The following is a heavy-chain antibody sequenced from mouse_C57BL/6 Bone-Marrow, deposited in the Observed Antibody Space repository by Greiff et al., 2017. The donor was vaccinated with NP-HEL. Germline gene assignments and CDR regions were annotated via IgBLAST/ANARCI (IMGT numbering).Heavy chain of an antibody. D-gene: IGHD2-4*01. V-gene: IGHV5-16*01. CDR1: GFTFSDYY. J-gene: IGHJ4*01. CDR2: INYDGSST. CDR3: ARDRNYYDYDRAMDY. Sequence: EVKLVESEGGLVQPGSSMKLSCTASGFTFSDYYMAWVRQVPEKGLEWVANINYDGSSTYYLDSLKSRFIISRDNAKNILYLQMSSLKSEDTATYYCARDRNYYDYDRAMDYWGQGTSVTVSS.